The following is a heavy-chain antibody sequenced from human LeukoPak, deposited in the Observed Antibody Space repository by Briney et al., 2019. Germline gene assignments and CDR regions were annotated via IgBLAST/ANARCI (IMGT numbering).Heavy chain of an antibody. CDR3: ARFSPNENHADYAFDY. V-gene: IGHV1-8*01. Sequence: ASVKVSCKASGYTFTNYDINWVRQTTGQGLQWIGWMNPNSGDSGYAQELQGRVTMTRDTSISTAYMELSSLTSEDTALYFCARFSPNENHADYAFDYWGQGTPVTVSS. CDR2: MNPNSGDS. CDR1: GYTFTNYD. J-gene: IGHJ4*02. D-gene: IGHD4-17*01.